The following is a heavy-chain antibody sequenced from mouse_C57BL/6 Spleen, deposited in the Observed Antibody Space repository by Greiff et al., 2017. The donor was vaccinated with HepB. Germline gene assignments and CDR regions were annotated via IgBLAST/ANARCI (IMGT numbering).Heavy chain of an antibody. CDR3: ARDAPAWFAY. V-gene: IGHV1-4*01. CDR1: GYTFTSYS. CDR2: INPSSGYT. J-gene: IGHJ3*01. Sequence: VQLQQSGAELARPGASVKMSCKASGYTFTSYSMHWVKQRPGQGLEWIGYINPSSGYTKYNQKFKDKATLTANKSSSTASMQLRSLTSEDSAVYYCARDAPAWFAYWGQGTLVTVSA.